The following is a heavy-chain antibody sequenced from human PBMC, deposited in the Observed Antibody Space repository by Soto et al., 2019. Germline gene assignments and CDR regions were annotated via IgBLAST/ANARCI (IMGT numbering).Heavy chain of an antibody. CDR1: GLTFSDEW. J-gene: IGHJ6*02. V-gene: IGHV3-7*03. CDR3: ASRVMDV. Sequence: EVQLVESGGGLVQPGGSLRISCAASGLTFSDEWMTWVRQAPGKGLEWVANINQDGSERNYVDSVKGRFTISRDNTKNSLFLQMNSLRVEDTAVYYCASRVMDVGGPGTTVTVSS. CDR2: INQDGSER.